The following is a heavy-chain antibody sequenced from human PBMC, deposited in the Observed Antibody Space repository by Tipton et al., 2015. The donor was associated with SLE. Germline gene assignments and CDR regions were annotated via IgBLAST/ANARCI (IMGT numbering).Heavy chain of an antibody. D-gene: IGHD2-15*01. CDR3: AKARRVAVPGRNYFYMDV. Sequence: QLVQSGAEVKKPGASVRVSCKASGYAFTEDYLHWVRLAPGQGLEWMGWVNPNSGGRNLAQKFRGRVTMTRDTSITTVFMELSGLTPDDTGIYFCAKARRVAVPGRNYFYMDVWGNGTPVTVSS. CDR2: VNPNSGGR. V-gene: IGHV1-2*02. J-gene: IGHJ6*03. CDR1: GYAFTEDY.